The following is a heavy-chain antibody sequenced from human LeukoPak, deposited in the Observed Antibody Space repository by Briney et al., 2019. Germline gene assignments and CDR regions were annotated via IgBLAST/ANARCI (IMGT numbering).Heavy chain of an antibody. V-gene: IGHV3-53*01. CDR2: IYSGGST. CDR3: AISPNPYYFDY. J-gene: IGHJ4*02. Sequence: GGSLRLSCAASGFTFSSYEMNWVRQAPGKELECVSVIYSGGSTYYADSVKGRFTISRDNSKNTLYLQMNSLRAEDTAVYYCAISPNPYYFDYWGQGTLVTVSS. CDR1: GFTFSSYE.